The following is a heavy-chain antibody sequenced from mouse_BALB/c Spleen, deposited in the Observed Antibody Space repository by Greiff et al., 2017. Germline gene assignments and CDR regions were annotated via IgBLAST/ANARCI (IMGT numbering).Heavy chain of an antibody. CDR2: IYPGGGYT. Sequence: VKLMESGAELVRPGTSVKISCKASGYTFTNYWLGWVKQRPGHGLEWIGDIYPGGGYTNYNEKFKGKATLTADTSSSTAYMQLSSLTSEDSAVYFCASAGVRGYFDYWGQGTTLTVSS. V-gene: IGHV1-63*02. D-gene: IGHD2-14*01. CDR3: ASAGVRGYFDY. J-gene: IGHJ2*01. CDR1: GYTFTNYW.